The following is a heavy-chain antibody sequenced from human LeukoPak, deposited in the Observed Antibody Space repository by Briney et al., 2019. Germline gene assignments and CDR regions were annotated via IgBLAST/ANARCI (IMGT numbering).Heavy chain of an antibody. CDR1: GYTFTSYW. CDR3: ARHGSMSFTPLVY. J-gene: IGHJ4*02. CDR2: IYPDDSDT. D-gene: IGHD3-16*01. Sequence: GESLKISCKASGYTFTSYWIGWVRQMPGRGLEWMGFIYPDDSDTKYSPSFQGQVIISADKSISTAYLEWSSLKASDTAIYYCARHGSMSFTPLVYWGQGTLVTVT. V-gene: IGHV5-51*01.